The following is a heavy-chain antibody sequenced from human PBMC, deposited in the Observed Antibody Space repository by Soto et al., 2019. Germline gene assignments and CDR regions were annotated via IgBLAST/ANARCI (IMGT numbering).Heavy chain of an antibody. Sequence: GGSLRLSCAASGFIFSIYSMNWFRQAPGKGLEWVSSISSGSDYIFYADSVKGRFTISKDNTKNSVYLQMNNLRAEDTGVYYCGRVAVGNTYLFDYWGQGTLVTVPQ. CDR3: GRVAVGNTYLFDY. CDR2: ISSGSDYI. CDR1: GFIFSIYS. V-gene: IGHV3-21*06. D-gene: IGHD6-19*01. J-gene: IGHJ4*02.